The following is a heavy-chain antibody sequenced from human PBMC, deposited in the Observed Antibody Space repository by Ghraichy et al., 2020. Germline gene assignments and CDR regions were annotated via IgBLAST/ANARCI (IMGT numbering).Heavy chain of an antibody. CDR2: LYHNGNI. Sequence: SETLSLTCSVSGGSFSDSTYHWAWIRQAPGKGLEWIASLYHNGNIYYNPSLESRLIISADRSKTQYSLRLRSVAAADTAVYYCARGSSISYLFDPWGQGTLVTVSS. CDR3: ARGSSISYLFDP. V-gene: IGHV4-39*02. CDR1: GGSFSDSTYH. J-gene: IGHJ5*02. D-gene: IGHD2-21*01.